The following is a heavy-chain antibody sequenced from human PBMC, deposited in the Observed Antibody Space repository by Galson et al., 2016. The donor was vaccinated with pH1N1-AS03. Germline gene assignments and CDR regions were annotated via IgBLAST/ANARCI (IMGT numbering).Heavy chain of an antibody. J-gene: IGHJ4*02. V-gene: IGHV1-46*01. CDR3: ARTPAEKATISFDY. D-gene: IGHD5-24*01. CDR1: GYTFTNYF. CDR2: INPSGGTT. Sequence: QSGAEVKKPGASVKVSCKASGYTFTNYFMHWVRQAPGQGLEWMGVINPSGGTTRYAQKFQGRVTMTRDTSTSTVYMELSRLRSADKAVYYFARTPAEKATISFDYWGQGTLVTVSS.